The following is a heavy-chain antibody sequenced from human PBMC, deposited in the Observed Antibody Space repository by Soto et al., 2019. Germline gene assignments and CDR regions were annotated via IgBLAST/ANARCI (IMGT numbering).Heavy chain of an antibody. Sequence: QVQLQESGPGLVKPSGTLSLTCDVSGGVVSSINWWSWVRQPPGKTLEWIGEVFHSGTTNYNPSLKSRVTMSVDKSKNQLSRKLSSVTAADTAVYYCARGGGTYSTSYGMDVWGQGTTVIVSS. CDR2: VFHSGTT. D-gene: IGHD5-18*01. CDR3: ARGGGTYSTSYGMDV. CDR1: GGVVSSINW. J-gene: IGHJ6*02. V-gene: IGHV4-4*02.